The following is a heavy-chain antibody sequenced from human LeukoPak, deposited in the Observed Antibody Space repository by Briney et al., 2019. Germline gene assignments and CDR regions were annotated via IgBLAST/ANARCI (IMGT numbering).Heavy chain of an antibody. CDR3: ARDRGYYFDY. CDR1: TFTFSSYN. Sequence: GGSLRLSCAASTFTFSSYNMNWVRQAPGKGLEWVANIKQDGSEKYYVDSVKGRFTISRDNAKNSLYLQMNSLRAEDTAVYYCARDRGYYFDYWGQGTLVTVSS. D-gene: IGHD3-10*01. CDR2: IKQDGSEK. V-gene: IGHV3-7*01. J-gene: IGHJ4*02.